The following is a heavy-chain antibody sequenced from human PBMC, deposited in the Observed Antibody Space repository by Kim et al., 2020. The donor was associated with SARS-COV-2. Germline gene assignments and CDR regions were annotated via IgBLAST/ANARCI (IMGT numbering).Heavy chain of an antibody. CDR1: GYTFTGYY. V-gene: IGHV1-2*04. J-gene: IGHJ4*02. D-gene: IGHD1-7*01. CDR3: ARENLELRSAIDY. Sequence: ASVKVSCKASGYTFTGYYMHWVRQAPGQGLEWMGWINPNSGGTNYAQKFQGWVTMTRDTSISTAYMELSRLRSDDTAVYYCARENLELRSAIDYWGQGTLVTVSS. CDR2: INPNSGGT.